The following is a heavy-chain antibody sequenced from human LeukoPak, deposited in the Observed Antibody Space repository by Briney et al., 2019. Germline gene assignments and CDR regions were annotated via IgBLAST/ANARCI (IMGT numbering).Heavy chain of an antibody. CDR2: ISGGSA. D-gene: IGHD3/OR15-3a*01. CDR3: AKGRYWTPI. CDR1: GFTFSSYA. J-gene: IGHJ3*02. Sequence: GGSLRLSCAASGFTFSSYAMSWVRQAPGKGLEWVSAISGGSADYADSVKGRFTISRDNSKNTLYLQMNSLRTEDTAFYYCAKGRYWTPIWGQGTMVTVSS. V-gene: IGHV3-23*01.